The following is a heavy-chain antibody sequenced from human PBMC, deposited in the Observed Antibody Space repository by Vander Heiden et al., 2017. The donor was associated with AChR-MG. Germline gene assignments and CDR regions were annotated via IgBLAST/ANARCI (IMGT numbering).Heavy chain of an antibody. V-gene: IGHV1-69*18. D-gene: IGHD3-3*01. Sequence: QVQLVQSGAAVKKPGSSVKVSCKASGGTFSSYANSWVRQAPGQGIEWSGRINPIFGTANYPQKFQGRVQITANESKSTAYMELSSLRSEDTAVYYCACEAGAYYDFWSGYYTLAPSRHYYYYYGMDVWGQGTTVTVSS. J-gene: IGHJ6*02. CDR1: GGTFSSYA. CDR2: INPIFGTA. CDR3: ACEAGAYYDFWSGYYTLAPSRHYYYYYGMDV.